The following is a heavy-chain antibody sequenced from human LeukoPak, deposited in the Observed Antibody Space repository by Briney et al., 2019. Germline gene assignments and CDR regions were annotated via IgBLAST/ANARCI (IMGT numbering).Heavy chain of an antibody. D-gene: IGHD6-13*01. CDR2: ISGSGGST. V-gene: IGHV3-23*01. J-gene: IGHJ4*02. CDR3: AKEGVAAAARHYYFDY. Sequence: GGSLRLSCAASGFTFSSYAMNWVRQAPGKGLEWVSAISGSGGSTYYADSVKGRFTISRDNSKNTLYLQMNSLRAEDTAGYYCAKEGVAAAARHYYFDYWGQGTLVTVSS. CDR1: GFTFSSYA.